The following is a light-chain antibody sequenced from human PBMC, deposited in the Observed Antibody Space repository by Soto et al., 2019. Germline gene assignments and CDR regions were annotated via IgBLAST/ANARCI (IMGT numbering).Light chain of an antibody. CDR1: QTISRNF. V-gene: IGKV3-20*01. CDR3: QKYGSSPRT. CDR2: GAS. J-gene: IGKJ1*01. Sequence: EIVLTQSPGTLSLSPGERATLSCETSQTISRNFLAWYQQKPGQAPRLLIYGASNRAGGIPDRFSGSGSGTDFTLTISRLEPEDFAVYYCQKYGSSPRTFGQGTKVDIK.